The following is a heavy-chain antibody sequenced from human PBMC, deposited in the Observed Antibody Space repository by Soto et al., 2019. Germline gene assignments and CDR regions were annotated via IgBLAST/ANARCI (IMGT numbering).Heavy chain of an antibody. CDR2: IAVGSGYT. J-gene: IGHJ4*02. CDR3: ARVFPDGWVEPGVVRGYLDT. CDR1: GFTFTSSA. D-gene: IGHD3-10*01. V-gene: IGHV1-58*01. Sequence: QMQLEQSGPEVKKPGTSVKVSCKASGFTFTSSAFQWVRQARGQRLEWIGWIAVGSGYTNYAQRFQDRVTLTRDMSTATTYMELSRLTSEDTAIYYCARVFPDGWVEPGVVRGYLDTWGRGTLVTVSS.